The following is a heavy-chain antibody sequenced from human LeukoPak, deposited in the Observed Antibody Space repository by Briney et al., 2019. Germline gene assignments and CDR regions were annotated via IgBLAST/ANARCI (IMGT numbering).Heavy chain of an antibody. D-gene: IGHD6-19*01. CDR2: IYHSGST. CDR1: GGSVSSNNW. CDR3: ARDRGSGWFIFDY. J-gene: IGHJ4*02. Sequence: SGTLSLTCAVSGGSVSSNNWWTWVRQPPGKGLEWIGEIYHSGSTTYNPSLKSRVTISVDNSKDQFSLKLSSVTAADTAIYYCARDRGSGWFIFDYWGQGTLVTVSS. V-gene: IGHV4-4*02.